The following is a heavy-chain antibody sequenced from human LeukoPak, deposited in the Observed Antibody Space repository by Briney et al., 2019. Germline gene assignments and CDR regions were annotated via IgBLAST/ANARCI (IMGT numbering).Heavy chain of an antibody. J-gene: IGHJ4*02. D-gene: IGHD3-22*01. CDR3: ASGGGSGYYPD. V-gene: IGHV3-21*01. CDR1: GFTFSSYS. CDR2: ISSSSSYI. Sequence: GGSLRLSCAASGFTFSSYSMNWVRQAPGKGLEWVSSISSSSSYIYYADSVKGRFTISRDNAKNSPYLQMNSLRAEDTAVYYCASGGGSGYYPDWGQGTLVTVSS.